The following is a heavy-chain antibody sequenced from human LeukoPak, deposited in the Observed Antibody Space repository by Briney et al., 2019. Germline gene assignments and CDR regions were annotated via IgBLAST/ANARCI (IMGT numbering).Heavy chain of an antibody. CDR3: ARNGYQYGQNDY. Sequence: GASVKVSCKTSGYTFTAYYFHWVRQAPGQGLEWMGWINPNSGDTNYAQKFQGRVTLTRDTSISTAYMELSGLTSDDTAVYYCARNGYQYGQNDYWGQGTLVTVSP. D-gene: IGHD5-18*01. CDR1: GYTFTAYY. J-gene: IGHJ4*02. V-gene: IGHV1-2*02. CDR2: INPNSGDT.